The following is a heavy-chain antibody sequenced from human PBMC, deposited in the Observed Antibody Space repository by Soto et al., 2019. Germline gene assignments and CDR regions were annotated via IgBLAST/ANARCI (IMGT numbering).Heavy chain of an antibody. J-gene: IGHJ3*02. CDR2: VYSSGTT. V-gene: IGHV4-39*01. Sequence: QLLLQESGPGLVKSSETLSLTCSVSGGSISSSSYYWNWIRQSPGKGLEWIGSVYSSGTTYYNPSLKRRVTISVDTYNQFSLRLSSVTAADTAYYFCARRPVVGPVAENAFDIWGQGTRVTVSS. CDR3: ARRPVVGPVAENAFDI. CDR1: GGSISSSSYY. D-gene: IGHD6-19*01.